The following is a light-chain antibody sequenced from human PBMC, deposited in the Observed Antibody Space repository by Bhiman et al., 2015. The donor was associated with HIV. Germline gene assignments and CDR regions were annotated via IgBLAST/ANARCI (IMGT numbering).Light chain of an antibody. V-gene: IGLV2-14*01. Sequence: QSALTQPASVSGSPGQSITISCTGTSSDVGDYNYVSWYQQHPGKAPQLMIYDVSQRPSGISNRFSGSKSGNTASLTISGVQAEDEADYYCTSYTTTGFFVFGSATKVTVL. CDR3: TSYTTTGFFV. J-gene: IGLJ1*01. CDR1: SSDVGDYNY. CDR2: DVS.